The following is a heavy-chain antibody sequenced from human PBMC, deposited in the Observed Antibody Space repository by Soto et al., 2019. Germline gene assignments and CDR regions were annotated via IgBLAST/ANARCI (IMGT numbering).Heavy chain of an antibody. J-gene: IGHJ4*02. V-gene: IGHV3-74*01. CDR2: INSDGSST. CDR3: ARAQPYYYDSSGYYYPYYFDY. Sequence: GGSLRLSCAASGFTFSSYWMHWVRQAPGKGLVWVSRINSDGSSTSYADSVKGRFTISRDNAKNTLYLQMNSLRAEDTAVYYCARAQPYYYDSSGYYYPYYFDYWGQGTLVTVSS. CDR1: GFTFSSYW. D-gene: IGHD3-22*01.